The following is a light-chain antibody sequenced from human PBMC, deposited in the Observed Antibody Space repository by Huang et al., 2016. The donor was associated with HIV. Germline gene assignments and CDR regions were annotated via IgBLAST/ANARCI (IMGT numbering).Light chain of an antibody. J-gene: IGKJ2*01. V-gene: IGKV3-15*01. CDR2: ETF. CDR1: QGIGNS. Sequence: ERVLTQSPGTLSVSPGERATLSCRTSQGIGNSLAWYQLKPGQAPRLRIYETFIRASDIPARFRGGGSEIDFTLTISGLQSEDSAVYYCQQYHEWPRTFGQGTKVEIK. CDR3: QQYHEWPRT.